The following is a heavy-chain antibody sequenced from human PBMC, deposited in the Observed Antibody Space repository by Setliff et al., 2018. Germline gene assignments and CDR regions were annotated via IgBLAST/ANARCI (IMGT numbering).Heavy chain of an antibody. CDR1: GGSISSSSYY. Sequence: SETLSLTCIVSGGSISSSSYYWGWIRQPPGKGLEWIGNIYYSRSTYYNPSLKSRVTISVDTSKNQFSLKLSSVTAADTAVYYCGRAIYCSSGSCSFDYWGQGTLVTVSS. CDR3: GRAIYCSSGSCSFDY. CDR2: IYYSRST. D-gene: IGHD2-15*01. J-gene: IGHJ4*02. V-gene: IGHV4-39*07.